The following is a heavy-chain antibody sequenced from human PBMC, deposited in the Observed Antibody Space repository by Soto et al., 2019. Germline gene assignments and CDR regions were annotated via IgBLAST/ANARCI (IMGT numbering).Heavy chain of an antibody. J-gene: IGHJ6*02. CDR3: ARANTGRLPRRGDYYYALDV. V-gene: IGHV3-13*05. D-gene: IGHD2-15*01. Sequence: QLVASGGGLTQAGGSLRLSCVGSGFFFNNYDMHWVRQVRGKGLEWVSAIGAADDPYYSVSVKGRFIVSRDNAQKSLYLQMNNLRAANTAVYFGARANTGRLPRRGDYYYALDVWGRGTTVTVSS. CDR2: IGAADDP. CDR1: GFFFNNYD.